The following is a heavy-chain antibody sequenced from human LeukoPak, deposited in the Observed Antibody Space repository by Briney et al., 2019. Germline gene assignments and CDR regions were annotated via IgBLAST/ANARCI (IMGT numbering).Heavy chain of an antibody. CDR3: ARGAAYYYDSSGYYLFDY. D-gene: IGHD3-22*01. J-gene: IGHJ4*02. Sequence: GGSLRLSCAASGFTFDDYGMSWVRQAPGKGLEWVSGINWNGGSTGYADSVKGRFTISRDKAKNSLYLQMDSLRAEDTALYYCARGAAYYYDSSGYYLFDYWGQGTLVTVSS. CDR1: GFTFDDYG. CDR2: INWNGGST. V-gene: IGHV3-20*04.